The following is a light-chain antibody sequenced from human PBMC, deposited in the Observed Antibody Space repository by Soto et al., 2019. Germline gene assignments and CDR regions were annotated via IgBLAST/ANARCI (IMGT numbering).Light chain of an antibody. CDR3: QLRSNWPPLFT. J-gene: IGKJ3*01. V-gene: IGKV3-11*01. Sequence: EIVLTQSPATLSLSPGERATLSCRASQSVGSYLAWYQQKPGQAPRLLIYDASDRATGIPARFSGSGSGTDFTLTISSLEPEDFAVYYCQLRSNWPPLFTFGPGTKVDIK. CDR2: DAS. CDR1: QSVGSY.